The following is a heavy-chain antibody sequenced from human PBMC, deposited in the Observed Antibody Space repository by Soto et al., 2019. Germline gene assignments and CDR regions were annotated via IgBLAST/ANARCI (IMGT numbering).Heavy chain of an antibody. CDR1: GFTFRSYV. D-gene: IGHD3-16*01. J-gene: IGHJ1*01. CDR2: TSYDGRDK. Sequence: QVQLVESGGGVVQPGTSLRVSCVGSGFTFRSYVIHWVRQAPGKGLEWVARTSYDGRDKYYDDSVRGRLTISRDNSRNTVDLQMDSLRLEDTALYYCARWGTTGGLDVWGQGTLVSVSS. V-gene: IGHV3-30*19. CDR3: ARWGTTGGLDV.